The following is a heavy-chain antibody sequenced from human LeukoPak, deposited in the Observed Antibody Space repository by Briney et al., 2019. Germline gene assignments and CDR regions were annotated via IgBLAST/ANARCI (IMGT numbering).Heavy chain of an antibody. CDR2: IKQDGSEK. J-gene: IGHJ6*02. CDR1: GFTFSSHW. CDR3: ARDTSAWRYGMDV. Sequence: GGSLRLSCAASGFTFSSHWMSWVRQAPGKGLEWVAIIKQDGSEKDYVDSVTGRFTISRDNAKNSLYLQMNSLRAEDTAVYYCARDTSAWRYGMDVWGQGTTVNVSS. V-gene: IGHV3-7*01. D-gene: IGHD6-19*01.